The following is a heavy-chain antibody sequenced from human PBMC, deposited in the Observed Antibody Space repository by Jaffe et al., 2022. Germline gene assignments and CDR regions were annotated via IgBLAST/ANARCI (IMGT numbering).Heavy chain of an antibody. CDR2: ISSSGSTI. CDR3: ARADSYDSSGYYIARGYYYYMDV. V-gene: IGHV3-48*03. Sequence: EVQLVESGGGLVQPGGSLRLSCAASGFTFSSYEMNWVRQAPGKGLEWVSYISSSGSTIYYADSVKGRFTISRDNAKNSLYLQMNSLRAEDTAVYYCARADSYDSSGYYIARGYYYYMDVWGKGTTVTVSS. CDR1: GFTFSSYE. D-gene: IGHD3-22*01. J-gene: IGHJ6*03.